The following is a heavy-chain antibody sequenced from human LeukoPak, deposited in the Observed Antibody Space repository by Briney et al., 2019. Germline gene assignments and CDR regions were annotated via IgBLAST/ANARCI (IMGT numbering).Heavy chain of an antibody. J-gene: IGHJ3*02. Sequence: SSETLSLTCTVSGGSISSSSYYWGWIRQPPGKGLEWIGSIYYSGSTYYNPSLKSRVTISVDTSKNQFSLKLNSVTAADTAMYYCARRGIHYDSSGYYLGPHAFDIWGQGTMVTVSS. CDR1: GGSISSSSYY. CDR2: IYYSGST. D-gene: IGHD3-22*01. CDR3: ARRGIHYDSSGYYLGPHAFDI. V-gene: IGHV4-39*07.